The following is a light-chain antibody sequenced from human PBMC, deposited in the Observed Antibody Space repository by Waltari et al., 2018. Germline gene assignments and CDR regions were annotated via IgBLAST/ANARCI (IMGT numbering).Light chain of an antibody. V-gene: IGLV1-47*01. CDR2: KTN. J-gene: IGLJ3*02. CDR3: AAWDDSLYVAL. Sequence: QSVLTQPPSASGTPGQSVTISCSGGSTNIGTNYVYWYQPLPGGAPKLLISKTNQRPSAVPGRFSCYKSGTSAALAISGLRSEDEADYYCAAWDDSLYVALFGGGTKLTVL. CDR1: STNIGTNY.